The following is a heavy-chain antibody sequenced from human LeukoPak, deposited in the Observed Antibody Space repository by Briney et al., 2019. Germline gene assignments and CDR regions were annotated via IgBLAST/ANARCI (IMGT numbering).Heavy chain of an antibody. V-gene: IGHV6-1*01. CDR1: GDNVSRNYAG. CDR2: AYYTSKWYN. D-gene: IGHD1-26*01. J-gene: IGHJ2*01. Sequence: SQTLSLTCAISGDNVSRNYAGWNWIRQSPSRDLEWLGRAYYTSKWYNDYAVSVKGRITINPDTSKNQFSLQLSSVTPEDTAVYYCARQASWGFGWYFDLWGRGTLVTVSS. CDR3: ARQASWGFGWYFDL.